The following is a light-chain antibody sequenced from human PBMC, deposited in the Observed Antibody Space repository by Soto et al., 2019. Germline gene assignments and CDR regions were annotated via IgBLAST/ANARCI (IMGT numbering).Light chain of an antibody. CDR3: QQYDTYSWT. CDR2: DAS. Sequence: DIQMTQSPSTLSASVGDRVTITCRASQSIGTWLAWYQQKPGKAPQLLIYDASSLESGVPSRFSGSGSGTEFTLTISSLQPDDFATYYCQQYDTYSWTFGQGTKVEIK. V-gene: IGKV1-5*01. J-gene: IGKJ1*01. CDR1: QSIGTW.